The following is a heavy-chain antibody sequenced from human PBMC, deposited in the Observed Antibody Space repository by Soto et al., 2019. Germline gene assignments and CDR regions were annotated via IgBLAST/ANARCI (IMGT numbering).Heavy chain of an antibody. Sequence: SETLSLTCAVYGGSFSGYSWSWICQPPGKGLEWIGEILHGGRTNYSPSLKSRVTISVDTSKNQFSLELRSVAAADTAVYYCARPHYDSNTFYSYFDYWGQGTLVTVSS. CDR3: ARPHYDSNTFYSYFDY. CDR2: ILHGGRT. D-gene: IGHD3-22*01. J-gene: IGHJ4*02. CDR1: GGSFSGYS. V-gene: IGHV4-34*12.